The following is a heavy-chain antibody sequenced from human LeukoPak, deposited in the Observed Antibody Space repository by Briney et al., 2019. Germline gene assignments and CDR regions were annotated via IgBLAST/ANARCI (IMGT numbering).Heavy chain of an antibody. D-gene: IGHD2-15*01. CDR2: IRAYNGNT. V-gene: IGHV1-18*01. Sequence: ASVKVSCTASGYTFTINGICWVRLAPGQGLGWTGWIRAYNGNTNNAHKPHGRVTTTTDTSTSTPYTELRSLRTDATAAYYCSASGGGYWGQGTLVTVSS. CDR1: GYTFTING. CDR3: SASGGGY. J-gene: IGHJ4*02.